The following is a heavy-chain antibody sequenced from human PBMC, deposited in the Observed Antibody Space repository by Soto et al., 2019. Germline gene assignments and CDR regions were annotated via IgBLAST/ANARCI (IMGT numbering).Heavy chain of an antibody. CDR3: ARGTGYSSSGYRLYYYYGMDV. J-gene: IGHJ6*02. D-gene: IGHD6-13*01. V-gene: IGHV1-8*02. Sequence: ASVKVSCKASGYTFTGYYMHWVRQAPGQGLEWMGWMNPNSGNTGYAQKFQGRVTMTRNTSISTAYMELSRLGSEDTAVYYCARGTGYSSSGYRLYYYYGMDVWGQGTTVTVAS. CDR2: MNPNSGNT. CDR1: GYTFTGYY.